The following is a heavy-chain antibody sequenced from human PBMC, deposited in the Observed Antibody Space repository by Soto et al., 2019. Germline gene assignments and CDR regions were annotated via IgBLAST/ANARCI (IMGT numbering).Heavy chain of an antibody. V-gene: IGHV1-8*01. CDR3: ARQREYYDFWSGYYTAYYGMDV. D-gene: IGHD3-3*01. CDR1: GYTFTSYD. J-gene: IGHJ6*02. CDR2: MNPNSGNT. Sequence: ASVKVSCKASGYTFTSYDINWVRQATGQGLEWMGWMNPNSGNTGYAQKFQGRVTMTRNTSISTAYMEQSSLRSEDTAVYYCARQREYYDFWSGYYTAYYGMDVLVQGTTVTVSS.